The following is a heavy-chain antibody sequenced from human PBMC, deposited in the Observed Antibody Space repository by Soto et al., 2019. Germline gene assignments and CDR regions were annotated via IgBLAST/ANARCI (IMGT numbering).Heavy chain of an antibody. V-gene: IGHV4-30-2*01. D-gene: IGHD2-8*02. CDR2: LSHSGST. CDR1: GGSISNGGYS. J-gene: IGHJ4*02. CDR3: ARDKITGLFDY. Sequence: LSLTCAVSGGSISNGGYSWRWIRQQPGTGLAWIGYLSHSGSTNHNQSLKSRVTISVDTSKNQFSLKLTSVTAADTAVYYCARDKITGLFDYWGQGTLVTVSS.